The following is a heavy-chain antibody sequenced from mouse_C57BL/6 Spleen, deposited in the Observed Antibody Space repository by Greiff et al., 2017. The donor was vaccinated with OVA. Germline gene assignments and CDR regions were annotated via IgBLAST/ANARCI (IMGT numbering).Heavy chain of an antibody. CDR2: INPSTGGT. Sequence: VQLQQSGPELVKPGASVKISCKASGYSFTGYYMNWVKQSPEKSLEWIGEINPSTGGTTYNQKFKAKATLTVDKSSSTAYMQLKSLTSEDSAVYYCARRDGYDGRAWFAYWGQGTLVTVSA. CDR3: ARRDGYDGRAWFAY. D-gene: IGHD2-2*01. V-gene: IGHV1-42*01. CDR1: GYSFTGYY. J-gene: IGHJ3*01.